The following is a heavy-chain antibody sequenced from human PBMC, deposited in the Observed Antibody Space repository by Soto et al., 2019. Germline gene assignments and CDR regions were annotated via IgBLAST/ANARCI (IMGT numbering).Heavy chain of an antibody. Sequence: PSETLSLTCTVSGGSISSSSYYWGWIRQPPGKGLEWIGSIYYSGSTYYNPSLKSRVTISVDTSKNQFSLKLSSVTAADTAVYYCARHIPPTVTTIDYWGQGTLVTAPQ. D-gene: IGHD4-17*01. CDR2: IYYSGST. V-gene: IGHV4-39*01. J-gene: IGHJ4*02. CDR3: ARHIPPTVTTIDY. CDR1: GGSISSSSYY.